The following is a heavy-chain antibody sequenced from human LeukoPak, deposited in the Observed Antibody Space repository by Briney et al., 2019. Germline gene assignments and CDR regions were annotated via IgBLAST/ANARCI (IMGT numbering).Heavy chain of an antibody. CDR1: GFTFSSYS. V-gene: IGHV3-48*04. Sequence: PGGSLRLSCAASGFTFSSYSMNWVLQAPRKGLEWVSYISSSSSTIYYADSVKGRFTISRDNARNSLYLQMSSLRAEDTAVYYCARIMFFDYWGQGTLVTVSS. J-gene: IGHJ4*02. CDR2: ISSSSSTI. CDR3: ARIMFFDY. D-gene: IGHD3-10*02.